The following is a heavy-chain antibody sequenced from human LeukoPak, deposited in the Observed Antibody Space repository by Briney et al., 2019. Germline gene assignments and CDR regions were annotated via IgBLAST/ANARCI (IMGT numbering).Heavy chain of an antibody. CDR1: GGTFSSYA. CDR3: ARASGSYFGDEAFDI. CDR2: IIPIFGIA. J-gene: IGHJ3*02. D-gene: IGHD1-26*01. Sequence: ASVKVSCKASGGTFSSYAISWVRQAPGQGLEWMGRIIPIFGIANYAQKFQGRVTITADKSTSTAYMELSSLRSEDTAVYYCARASGSYFGDEAFDIWGQGTMVTVSS. V-gene: IGHV1-69*04.